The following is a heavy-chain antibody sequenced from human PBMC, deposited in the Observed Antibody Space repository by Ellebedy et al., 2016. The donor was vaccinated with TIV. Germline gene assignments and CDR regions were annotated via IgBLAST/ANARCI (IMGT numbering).Heavy chain of an antibody. D-gene: IGHD2-15*01. V-gene: IGHV3-23*01. CDR1: GFTLRNYA. CDR2: IGDSGHNT. J-gene: IGHJ5*02. Sequence: GESLKISCVASGFTLRNYAINWVRQAPGKGLEWVSGIGDSGHNTYYADSVKGRFTISRDNSGEMLFLQMNTLRAEDTAVYYCAKDDHLGYCSGGICAFHSWGQGTLVTVSS. CDR3: AKDDHLGYCSGGICAFHS.